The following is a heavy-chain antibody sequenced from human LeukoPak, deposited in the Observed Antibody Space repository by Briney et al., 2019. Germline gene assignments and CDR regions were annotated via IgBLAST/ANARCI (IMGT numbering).Heavy chain of an antibody. Sequence: ASVKVSCKASGYTFTGYYMHWVRQAPGQGLEWMGWINPNSGGTNYAQKFQGRVTMTRDTSISTAYMELSRLRSDDTAVYYCARDGTIFGVAITMDVWGKGTTVTVSS. CDR1: GYTFTGYY. CDR2: INPNSGGT. V-gene: IGHV1-2*02. CDR3: ARDGTIFGVAITMDV. D-gene: IGHD3-3*01. J-gene: IGHJ6*04.